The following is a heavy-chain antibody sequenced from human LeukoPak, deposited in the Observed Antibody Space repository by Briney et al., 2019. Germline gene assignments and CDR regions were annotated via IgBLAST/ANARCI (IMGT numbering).Heavy chain of an antibody. CDR2: ISYDGSNK. CDR1: GFTFSSYA. Sequence: GGSLRLSCAASGFTFSSYAMHWVRQAPGQGLEWVADISYDGSNKYYADSVKGRFTISRDNSKNTLYLQMNSLRAEDTAVYYCAREIDPFGSGWYGGGDYWGQGSLVTVSS. J-gene: IGHJ4*02. V-gene: IGHV3-30*04. D-gene: IGHD6-19*01. CDR3: AREIDPFGSGWYGGGDY.